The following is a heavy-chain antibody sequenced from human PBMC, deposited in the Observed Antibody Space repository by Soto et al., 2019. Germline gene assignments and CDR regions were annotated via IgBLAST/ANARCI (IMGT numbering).Heavy chain of an antibody. Sequence: GGSLRLSCVASGFTFSDYNMNWVRQAPGKGLEWVSFISGRSNTIYYADSVKGRFTISRDNAKNSLYLLMNSLRAEDTAVYYCTREGDGSGFFSDFWGQGALVTVPS. CDR2: ISGRSNTI. V-gene: IGHV3-48*01. D-gene: IGHD3-22*01. CDR1: GFTFSDYN. J-gene: IGHJ4*02. CDR3: TREGDGSGFFSDF.